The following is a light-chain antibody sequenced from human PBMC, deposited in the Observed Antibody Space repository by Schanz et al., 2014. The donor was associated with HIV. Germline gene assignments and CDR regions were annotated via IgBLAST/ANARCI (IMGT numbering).Light chain of an antibody. J-gene: IGKJ1*01. V-gene: IGKV3-20*01. CDR1: QSVSSSY. CDR3: QQYYSYPWT. Sequence: EIVLTQSPATLSLSPGERATLSCRASQSVSSSYLAWYQQKPGQAPRLLIYGASSRATGIPDRFSGSGSGTDFTLTISRLEPEDFATYYCQQYYSYPWTFGQGTKVEIK. CDR2: GAS.